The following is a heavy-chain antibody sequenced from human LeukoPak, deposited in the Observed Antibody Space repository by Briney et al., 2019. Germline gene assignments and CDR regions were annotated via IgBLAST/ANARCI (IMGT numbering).Heavy chain of an antibody. CDR2: ISALTGDT. CDR1: GYNFNDFG. D-gene: IGHD1-1*01. Sequence: ASVKVSRKASGYNFNDFGVTWVRQAPGQGLEWMGWISALTGDTNYAQKFQGRVTMTTDTSTDTAYMEMRSLRSDVTAVYYCAREATGRAFDPWGQGTLVTVSS. V-gene: IGHV1-18*01. CDR3: AREATGRAFDP. J-gene: IGHJ5*02.